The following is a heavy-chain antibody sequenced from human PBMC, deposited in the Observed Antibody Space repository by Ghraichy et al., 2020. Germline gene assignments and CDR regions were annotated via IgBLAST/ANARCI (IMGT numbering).Heavy chain of an antibody. J-gene: IGHJ6*02. V-gene: IGHV1-18*01. CDR1: GYTFTSYG. D-gene: IGHD3-3*01. CDR2: ISAYNGNT. CDR3: ARTLKSTIFGVVIIVDYYYYGMDV. Sequence: ASVKVSCKASGYTFTSYGISWVRQAPGQGLEWMGWISAYNGNTNYAQKLQGRVTMTTDTSTSTAYMELRSLRSDDTAVYYCARTLKSTIFGVVIIVDYYYYGMDVWGQGTTVTVSS.